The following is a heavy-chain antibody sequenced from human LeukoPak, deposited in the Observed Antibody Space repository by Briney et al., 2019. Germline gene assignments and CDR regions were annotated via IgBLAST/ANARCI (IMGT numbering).Heavy chain of an antibody. D-gene: IGHD4-17*01. CDR3: PRVVRGAVTSNCFDP. CDR1: GGSINDYY. V-gene: IGHV4-59*01. CDR2: VSNSGTT. Sequence: PSETLSLTCTVSGGSINDYYWTWIRQAPGKGLEWLGYVSNSGTTDYNPSLKRRVTMSVDTSKNEFSLKVTSVTAADTAMYYCPRVVRGAVTSNCFDPWGQGTLVTVSS. J-gene: IGHJ5*02.